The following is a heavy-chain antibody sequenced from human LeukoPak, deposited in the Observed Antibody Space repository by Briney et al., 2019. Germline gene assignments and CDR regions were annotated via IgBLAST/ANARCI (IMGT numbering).Heavy chain of an antibody. CDR1: GYTFTSYY. D-gene: IGHD3-22*01. J-gene: IGHJ1*01. CDR3: ARETLDDSSGQRGGYFQH. V-gene: IGHV1-46*01. Sequence: ASVKVSCKASGYTFTSYYMHWVRQAPGQGLEWMGIINPSGGSTSYAQKFQGRVTMTRDMSTNTVYMELSSLRSEDTAVYYCARETLDDSSGQRGGYFQHWGQGTLVTVSS. CDR2: INPSGGST.